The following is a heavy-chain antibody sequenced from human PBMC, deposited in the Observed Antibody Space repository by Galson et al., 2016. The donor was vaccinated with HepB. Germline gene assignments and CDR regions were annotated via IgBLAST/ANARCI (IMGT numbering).Heavy chain of an antibody. CDR1: GFSLNTTGVG. J-gene: IGHJ4*02. Sequence: PALVKPTQTLTLTCAFSGFSLNTTGVGVGWFRQPPGKALEWLALIYWDDDKRYSPSLKTRLTISKDTSKNQVVLTMTNMDPVDTATYYCAHRPGGGWNDDYFDYWGQGTLVTVSS. CDR3: AHRPGGGWNDDYFDY. D-gene: IGHD1-1*01. V-gene: IGHV2-5*02. CDR2: IYWDDDK.